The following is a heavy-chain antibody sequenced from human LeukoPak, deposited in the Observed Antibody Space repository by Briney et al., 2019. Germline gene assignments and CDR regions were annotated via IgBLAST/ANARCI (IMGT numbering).Heavy chain of an antibody. CDR2: ISGSGGST. V-gene: IGHV3-23*01. D-gene: IGHD6-19*01. J-gene: IGHJ4*02. CDR3: AKDRQQWLVQPIIFDY. CDR1: GFIFSTYG. Sequence: PGGSLRLSCAASGFIFSTYGMHWVRQAPGKGLEWVSAISGSGGSTYYADSVKGRFTISRDNSKNTLYLQMNSLRAEDTAVYYCAKDRQQWLVQPIIFDYWGQGTLVTVSS.